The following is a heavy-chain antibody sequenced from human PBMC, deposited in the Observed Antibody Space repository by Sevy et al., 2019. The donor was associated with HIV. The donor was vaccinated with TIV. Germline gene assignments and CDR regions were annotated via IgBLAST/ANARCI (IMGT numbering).Heavy chain of an antibody. J-gene: IGHJ4*02. Sequence: SETLSLTCTVSGGSFSSSSYYWNWIRQPAGRGLEWIGGIYTSGSTNYNPSLKSRVTMAVDTSKNQFSLKLSSVTAADTAVYYGAGRIAVAAFDYWGQGNLVTVSS. CDR2: IYTSGST. CDR3: AGRIAVAAFDY. D-gene: IGHD6-19*01. CDR1: GGSFSSSSYY. V-gene: IGHV4-61*02.